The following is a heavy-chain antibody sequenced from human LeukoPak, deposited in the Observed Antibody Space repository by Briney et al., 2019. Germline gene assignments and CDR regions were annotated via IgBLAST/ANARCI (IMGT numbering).Heavy chain of an antibody. CDR2: IWYDGSNR. J-gene: IGHJ2*01. CDR1: GFTFSSYG. Sequence: GGSLRLSCAASGFTFSSYGMHWVRKAPGPGLEWVAVIWYDGSNRYYAYSGKGRFTISRDNSDNTLYLKMNSLRAEDTAVYYCARGKYGSGSKHHTRIRGYFDLWGRGTLVTVSS. CDR3: ARGKYGSGSKHHTRIRGYFDL. D-gene: IGHD3-10*01. V-gene: IGHV3-33*01.